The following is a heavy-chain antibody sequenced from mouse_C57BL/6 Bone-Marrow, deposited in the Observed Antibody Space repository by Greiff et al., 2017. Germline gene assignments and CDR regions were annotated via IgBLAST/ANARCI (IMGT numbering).Heavy chain of an antibody. CDR1: GFTFSSSA. D-gene: IGHD1-1*01. Sequence: EVQRVESGGGLVKPGGSLKLSCAASGFTFSSSAMCWVSQTPEKRLEWVATISDGGSYTYYPDNVKGRFTLSRDNSKNNLYLQMSHLKSEDTAMYYCARKVYTTLCFDYWGQGTPLTVSS. V-gene: IGHV5-4*01. CDR2: ISDGGSYT. J-gene: IGHJ2*01. CDR3: ARKVYTTLCFDY.